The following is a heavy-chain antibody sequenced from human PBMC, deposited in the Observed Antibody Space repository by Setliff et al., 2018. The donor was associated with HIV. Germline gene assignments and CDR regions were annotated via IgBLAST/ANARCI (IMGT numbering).Heavy chain of an antibody. Sequence: LRLSCAASGFIFSSYAMSWVRQAPGKGLEWVSAISGSGANTYYADSVKGRFTISRDNSKNTLYLQMNSLRAEDTAVYYCAKVLLFGVDVFDIWGQGTMVTVSS. J-gene: IGHJ3*02. CDR3: AKVLLFGVDVFDI. V-gene: IGHV3-23*01. CDR2: ISGSGANT. CDR1: GFIFSSYA. D-gene: IGHD3-10*02.